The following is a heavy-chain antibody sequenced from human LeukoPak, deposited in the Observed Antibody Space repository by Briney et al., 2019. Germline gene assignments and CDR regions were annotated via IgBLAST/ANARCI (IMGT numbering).Heavy chain of an antibody. Sequence: GGSLRLSCAASGFTFSRYWMSWVRQAPGKGLEWVAVISYDGSNKYYADSVKGRFTISRDNSKNTLYLQMNSLRAEDTAVYYCARGARAGGIDAFDIWGQGTMVTVSS. CDR2: ISYDGSNK. CDR1: GFTFSRYW. J-gene: IGHJ3*02. V-gene: IGHV3-30*03. D-gene: IGHD3-16*01. CDR3: ARGARAGGIDAFDI.